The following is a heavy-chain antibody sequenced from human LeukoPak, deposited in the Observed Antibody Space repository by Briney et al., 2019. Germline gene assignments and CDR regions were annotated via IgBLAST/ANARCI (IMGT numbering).Heavy chain of an antibody. Sequence: ASVKVSCKASGYTFTSYYMHWVRQAPGQGLEWMGIINPSGGSTSYAQKFQGRVTITADKSTSTAYMELSSLRSEDTAVYYCASLGYSHHRYYFDYWGQGTLVTVSS. CDR3: ASLGYSHHRYYFDY. D-gene: IGHD5-18*01. V-gene: IGHV1-46*01. CDR2: INPSGGST. J-gene: IGHJ4*02. CDR1: GYTFTSYY.